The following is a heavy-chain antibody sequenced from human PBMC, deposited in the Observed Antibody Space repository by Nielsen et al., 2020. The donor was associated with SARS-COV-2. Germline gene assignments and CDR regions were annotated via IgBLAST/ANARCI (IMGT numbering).Heavy chain of an antibody. CDR1: GFTFSNYG. Sequence: GESLKISCAASGFTFSNYGMHWVRQAPGKGLEWVSIIHSVGSSTYYADSVKGRFTISRDNSKNTLYLQMNSLRAEDTAVYYCARDGLIYYDSSGYSNDAFDIWGQGTMVTVSS. D-gene: IGHD3-22*01. CDR2: IHSVGSST. J-gene: IGHJ3*02. CDR3: ARDGLIYYDSSGYSNDAFDI. V-gene: IGHV3-23*03.